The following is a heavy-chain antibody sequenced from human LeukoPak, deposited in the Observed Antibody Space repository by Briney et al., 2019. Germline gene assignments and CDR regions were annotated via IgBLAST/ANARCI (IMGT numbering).Heavy chain of an antibody. CDR2: ISYDGSNK. V-gene: IGHV3-30-3*01. CDR3: ARGTGLAAGSFDY. J-gene: IGHJ4*02. Sequence: GGSLRLSCAASGFTFSSYAMHWVRQAPGKGLEWVVVISYDGSNKYYADSVKGRFTISRDNSKNTLYLQMNSLRAEDTAVYYCARGTGLAAGSFDYWGQGTLVTVSS. CDR1: GFTFSSYA. D-gene: IGHD6-13*01.